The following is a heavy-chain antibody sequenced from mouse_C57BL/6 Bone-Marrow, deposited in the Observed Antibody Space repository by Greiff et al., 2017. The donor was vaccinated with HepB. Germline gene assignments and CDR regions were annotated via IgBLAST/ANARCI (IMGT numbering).Heavy chain of an antibody. CDR1: GYTFTDYY. CDR3: ASLYYYGSSAYLDY. V-gene: IGHV1-26*01. CDR2: INPNNGGT. D-gene: IGHD1-1*01. J-gene: IGHJ2*01. Sequence: VQLQQSGPELVKPGASVKISCKASGYTFTDYYMNWVKQSHGKSLEWIGDINPNNGGTSYNQKFKGKATLTVDKSSSTAYMELRSLTSEDSAVYYWASLYYYGSSAYLDYWGQGTTLTVSS.